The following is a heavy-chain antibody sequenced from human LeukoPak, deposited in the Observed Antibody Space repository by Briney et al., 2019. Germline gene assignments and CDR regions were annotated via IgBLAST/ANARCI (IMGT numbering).Heavy chain of an antibody. CDR3: ANNLGDWNSDY. CDR1: GFTFSSYT. V-gene: IGHV3-23*01. D-gene: IGHD1/OR15-1a*01. CDR2: ISAGGSIT. Sequence: GGSLRLSCAASGFTFSSYTMSWVRQAPGKGLEWVSGISAGGSITYYADSVKGQFTISRDNSKNTLYLQKNSLRAEDTAIYYCANNLGDWNSDYWGQGTLVTVSS. J-gene: IGHJ4*02.